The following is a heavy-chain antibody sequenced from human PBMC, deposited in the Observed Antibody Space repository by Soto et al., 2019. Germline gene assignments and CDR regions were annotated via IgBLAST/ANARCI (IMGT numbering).Heavy chain of an antibody. CDR3: ARMKGAAAGSVLEYYYYGMDV. J-gene: IGHJ6*02. V-gene: IGHV2-70*01. CDR2: IDWDDDK. D-gene: IGHD6-13*01. CDR1: GFSLSTSGMC. Sequence: GSGPTLVNPTQTLTLTCTFSGFSLSTSGMCVSWIRQPPGKALEWLALIDWDDDKYYSTSLKTRLTISKDTSKNQVVLTMTNMDPVDTATYYCARMKGAAAGSVLEYYYYGMDVWGQGTTVTVSS.